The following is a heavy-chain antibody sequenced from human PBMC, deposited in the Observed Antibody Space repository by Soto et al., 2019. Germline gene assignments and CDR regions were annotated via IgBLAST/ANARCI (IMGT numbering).Heavy chain of an antibody. CDR1: GYTFTSYG. CDR2: ISAYNGNT. Sequence: QVQLVQSGAEVKKPGASVKVSCKASGYTFTSYGISWVRQAPGQGLEWMGWISAYNGNTNYAQKLQGRVTMTTDTSTSTAYMELRSRRSDDTAVYYCARQQRRDGTYYYYGMDVWGQGTTVTVSS. D-gene: IGHD2-15*01. J-gene: IGHJ6*02. CDR3: ARQQRRDGTYYYYGMDV. V-gene: IGHV1-18*01.